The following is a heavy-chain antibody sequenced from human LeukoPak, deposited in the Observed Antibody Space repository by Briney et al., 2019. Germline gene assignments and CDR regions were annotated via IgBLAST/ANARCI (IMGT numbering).Heavy chain of an antibody. D-gene: IGHD1-26*01. CDR1: GGSISSYY. V-gene: IGHV4-59*01. CDR3: ARGATPYYYYYMDV. J-gene: IGHJ6*03. Sequence: SETLSLTCTVSGGSISSYYWSWIRQPPGKGLEWIGYIYYSGSTNYNPSLKSRVTISVDTSKNQFSLKLSSVTAADTAVYHCARGATPYYYYYMDVWGKGTTVTVSS. CDR2: IYYSGST.